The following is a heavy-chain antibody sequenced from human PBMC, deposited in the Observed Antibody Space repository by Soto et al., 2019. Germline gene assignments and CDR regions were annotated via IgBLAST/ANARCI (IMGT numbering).Heavy chain of an antibody. CDR2: IYYSGST. Sequence: QVQLQESGPGLVKPSETLSLTCTVSGGSISSYYWSWIRQPPGKGLEWIGYIYYSGSTNYNPSLKSRVTISVDTSKNQFSLKLSSVTAADTAVYYCATGGAVQLPTRWWGQGTLVTVSS. CDR1: GGSISSYY. V-gene: IGHV4-59*01. CDR3: ATGGAVQLPTRW. J-gene: IGHJ4*02. D-gene: IGHD2-2*01.